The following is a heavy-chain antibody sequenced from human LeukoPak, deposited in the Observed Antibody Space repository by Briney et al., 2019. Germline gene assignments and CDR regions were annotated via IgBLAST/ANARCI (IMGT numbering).Heavy chain of an antibody. CDR3: ARHPHYCSSTSCPPRWFDP. CDR2: IYYSGST. V-gene: IGHV4-39*01. D-gene: IGHD2-2*01. Sequence: PSETLSLTCTVSGGSTSSGSYYWSWIRQPAGKGLEWIGSIYYSGSTYYNPSLKSRVTISVDTSKNQFSLKLSSVTAADTAVYYCARHPHYCSSTSCPPRWFDPWGQGTLVTVSS. CDR1: GGSTSSGSYY. J-gene: IGHJ5*02.